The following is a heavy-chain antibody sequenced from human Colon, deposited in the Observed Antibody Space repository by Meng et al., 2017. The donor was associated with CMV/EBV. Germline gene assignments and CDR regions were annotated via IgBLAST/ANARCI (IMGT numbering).Heavy chain of an antibody. J-gene: IGHJ4*02. CDR1: RFTFSGYD. V-gene: IGHV3-30*18. CDR2: IAYDASNE. D-gene: IGHD5-24*01. CDR3: AKERERWLQLYYFDY. Sequence: SRFTFSGYDMDWVRQAPGKGLEWVAVIAYDASNEQYTDSVKGRFTISRDNSKNTVYLQVNSLRDEDTAVYYCAKERERWLQLYYFDYWGQGTLVTVSS.